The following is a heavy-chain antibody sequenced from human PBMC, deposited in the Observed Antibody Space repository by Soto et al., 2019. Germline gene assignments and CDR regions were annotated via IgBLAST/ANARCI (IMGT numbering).Heavy chain of an antibody. CDR1: GGSISSYY. J-gene: IGHJ5*02. Sequence: PSETLSLTCTVSGGSISSYYWSWIRQPPGKGLEWIGYIYYSGSTNYNPSLKSRVTIPVDTSKNQFSLKLSSVTVTDTAVYYCARAVAGNNWFDPWGQGTLVTVSS. CDR3: ARAVAGNNWFDP. D-gene: IGHD6-19*01. CDR2: IYYSGST. V-gene: IGHV4-59*01.